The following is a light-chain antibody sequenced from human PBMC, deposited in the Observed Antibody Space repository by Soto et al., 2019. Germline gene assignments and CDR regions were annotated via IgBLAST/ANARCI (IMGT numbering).Light chain of an antibody. CDR2: GAS. CDR3: QQYGSSPRT. Sequence: EIVLTQSPGTLSLSPGERATLSCRASQSVSSNFLAWYQQKPGQAPRLPISGASSRATGIPDRFSGSGSGTDFTLTISRLEPEDFAVYYCQQYGSSPRTFGQGTKVEI. J-gene: IGKJ1*01. V-gene: IGKV3-20*01. CDR1: QSVSSNF.